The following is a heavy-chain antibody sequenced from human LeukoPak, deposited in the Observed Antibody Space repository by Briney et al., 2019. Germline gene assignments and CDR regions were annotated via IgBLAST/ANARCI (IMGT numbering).Heavy chain of an antibody. D-gene: IGHD1-26*01. J-gene: IGHJ4*02. V-gene: IGHV3-48*03. CDR1: GFTFRNEE. CDR3: ARGGNYAPFDY. Sequence: GGSLRLSCVVSGFTFRNEEMNWVRQASGRWLEWIAYISNTGSPIHYRDSVKGRFTISRDNAQSSLFLQMNSLRPDDTAIYYCARGGNYAPFDYWGQGALVAVSS. CDR2: ISNTGSPI.